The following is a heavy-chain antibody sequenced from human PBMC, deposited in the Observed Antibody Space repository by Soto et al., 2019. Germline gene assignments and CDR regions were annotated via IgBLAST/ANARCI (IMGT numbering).Heavy chain of an antibody. V-gene: IGHV3-23*01. J-gene: IGHJ5*02. CDR2: ITSGGDT. CDR1: GFTFSNYA. CDR3: ANADRFNSQSSCWANRFEA. Sequence: EVQLLESGGGLVQPGGSLRLFCAASGFTFSNYAMTWVRQAPGKGLEWVSTITSGGDTYFEDTVKGRFSISRNISKRTLYRQIDSLRAEHTSVYYCANADRFNSQSSCWANRFEACGQGTLVTVSS. D-gene: IGHD6-19*01.